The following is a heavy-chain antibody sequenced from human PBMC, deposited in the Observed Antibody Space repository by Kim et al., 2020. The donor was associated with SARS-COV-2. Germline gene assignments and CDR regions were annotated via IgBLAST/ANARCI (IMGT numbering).Heavy chain of an antibody. CDR1: GGSISSGGYY. CDR2: IYYSGST. J-gene: IGHJ3*02. CDR3: ARSRITMIVVLDAFDI. V-gene: IGHV4-31*03. D-gene: IGHD3-22*01. Sequence: SETLSLTCTVSGGSISSGGYYWSWIRQHPGKGLEWIGYIYYSGSTYYNPSLTSRVTISVDTSKNQFSLKLSSVTAADTAVYYCARSRITMIVVLDAFDIWGEGKMVTVSS.